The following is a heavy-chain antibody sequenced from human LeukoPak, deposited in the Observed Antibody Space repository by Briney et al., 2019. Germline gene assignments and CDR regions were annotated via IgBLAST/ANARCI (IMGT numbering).Heavy chain of an antibody. CDR3: ARDDGGGAGY. CDR2: ISDNGRST. D-gene: IGHD5-24*01. J-gene: IGHJ4*02. Sequence: GGSLRLSCAASGFTFTRYAMHWVRQAPGKGLEYVSAISDNGRSTYYANSVKGRFTISRDNSKNTLYLQMGSLRAEDMAVYYCARDDGGGAGYWGQGTLVTVSS. CDR1: GFTFTRYA. V-gene: IGHV3-64*01.